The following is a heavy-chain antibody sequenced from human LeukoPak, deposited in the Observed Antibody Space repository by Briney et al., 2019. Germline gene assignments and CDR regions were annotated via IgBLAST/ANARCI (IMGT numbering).Heavy chain of an antibody. CDR3: ARGTITTVTDS. Sequence: SQTLSLTCTVSGGSISSGGYYWSWIRQPPGKGLEWVGEIYLRGNTNYNPSLESRVSISVDESKTQLSLRLESVTAADTAVYYCARGTITTVTDSWGPGTLVTVSS. D-gene: IGHD4-17*01. CDR2: IYLRGNT. CDR1: GGSISSGGYY. J-gene: IGHJ4*02. V-gene: IGHV4-30-2*01.